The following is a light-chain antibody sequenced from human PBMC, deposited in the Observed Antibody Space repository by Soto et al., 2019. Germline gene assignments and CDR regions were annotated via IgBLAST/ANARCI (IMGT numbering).Light chain of an antibody. J-gene: IGLJ2*01. Sequence: QSVLTQPPSVSAAPGQKVTISCSGSSSNIGHNYVSWYQQLPGTAPKLLIYDNNKRPSGIPDRFSGSKSGTSATLGITGLQTGDEADYYCGTWDSSLSAVVVGGGTKLT. CDR3: GTWDSSLSAVV. V-gene: IGLV1-51*01. CDR1: SSNIGHNY. CDR2: DNN.